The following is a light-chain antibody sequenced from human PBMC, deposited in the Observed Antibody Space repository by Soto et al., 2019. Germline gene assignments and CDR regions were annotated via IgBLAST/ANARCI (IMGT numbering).Light chain of an antibody. CDR1: NIGSKS. CDR3: QVWDSSSDHPV. Sequence: SYELTQPPSVSVAPGKTARITCGGNNIGSKSVHWYQQKPCQAPVLVIYYDSDRPSGIPEGFSGSNSGNTATLTISRVEAGDEADYYCQVWDSSSDHPVFGGGTKLTVL. CDR2: YDS. V-gene: IGLV3-21*04. J-gene: IGLJ2*01.